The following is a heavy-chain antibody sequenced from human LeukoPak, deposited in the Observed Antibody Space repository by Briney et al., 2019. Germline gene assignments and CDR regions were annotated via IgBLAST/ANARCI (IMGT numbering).Heavy chain of an antibody. CDR3: ARVLTTMIVVVLGY. J-gene: IGHJ4*02. V-gene: IGHV3-30*02. CDR1: GFTFSNYG. CDR2: IRYDGSNK. Sequence: GGSLRLSCTASGFTFSNYGMHWVRQAPGKGLEWVAFIRYDGSNKYYADSVKGRFTISRDNSKNTMYLQMNSLRAEDTAVYYCARVLTTMIVVVLGYWGQGTLVTVSS. D-gene: IGHD3-22*01.